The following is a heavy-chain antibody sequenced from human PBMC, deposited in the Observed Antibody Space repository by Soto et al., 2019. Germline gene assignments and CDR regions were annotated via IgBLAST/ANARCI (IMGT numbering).Heavy chain of an antibody. CDR3: ARHSSMVYAQQGSYYYYYYMDV. CDR2: IYYSGST. CDR1: GGSISSYY. V-gene: IGHV4-59*08. J-gene: IGHJ6*03. Sequence: SETLSLTCTVSGGSISSYYWSWIRQPPGKGLEWIGYIYYSGSTNYNPSLKSRVTISVDTSKNQFSLKLSSVTAADTAVYYCARHSSMVYAQQGSYYYYYYMDVWGKGTTVTVS. D-gene: IGHD2-8*01.